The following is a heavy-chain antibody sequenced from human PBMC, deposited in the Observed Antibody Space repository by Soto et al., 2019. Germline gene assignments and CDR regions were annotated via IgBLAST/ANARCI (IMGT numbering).Heavy chain of an antibody. CDR1: GYTLTELS. CDR2: FDPEDGET. V-gene: IGHV1-24*01. J-gene: IGHJ3*02. D-gene: IGHD3-10*01. Sequence: QVQLVQSGAEVKKPGASVKVSCKVSGYTLTELSMHWVRQAPGKGLEWMGGFDPEDGETIYAQKFQGRVTMTEDTSTDTAYMELSSLRSEDTAVYHCATDRGRTYYYGSGSGAFDIWGQGTMVTVSS. CDR3: ATDRGRTYYYGSGSGAFDI.